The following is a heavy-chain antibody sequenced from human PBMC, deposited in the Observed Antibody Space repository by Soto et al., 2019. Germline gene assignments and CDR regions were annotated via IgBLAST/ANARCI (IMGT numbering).Heavy chain of an antibody. D-gene: IGHD4-17*01. CDR1: SGSISSSNL. CDR3: ARGYGDAPYYFDY. CDR2: IYHSGST. J-gene: IGHJ4*02. V-gene: IGHV4-4*02. Sequence: SETLSLTCAVSSGSISSSNLWSWVRQPPGKGLEWIGEIYHSGSTNYNPSLKSRVTISVDKSKNQFSLKPSSVTAADTAVYYCARGYGDAPYYFDYWGQGTLVTVSS.